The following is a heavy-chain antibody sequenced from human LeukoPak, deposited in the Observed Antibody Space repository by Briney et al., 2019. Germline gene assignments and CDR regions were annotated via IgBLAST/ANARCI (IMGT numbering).Heavy chain of an antibody. V-gene: IGHV3-9*01. D-gene: IGHD3-10*01. J-gene: IGHJ4*02. CDR3: AKDQGQSYYGSGSHFDY. Sequence: GGSLRLSCAASGFTFDDYAMHWVRQVPGKGLEWVSGISWNSGSIGYADSVKGRFTISRDNAKNSLYLQMNSLRAEDTAVYYCAKDQGQSYYGSGSHFDYWGQGTLVTVSS. CDR2: ISWNSGSI. CDR1: GFTFDDYA.